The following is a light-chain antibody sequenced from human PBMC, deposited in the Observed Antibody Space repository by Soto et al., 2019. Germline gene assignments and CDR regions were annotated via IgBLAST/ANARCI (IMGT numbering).Light chain of an antibody. CDR2: YAS. CDR1: ENIKNW. J-gene: IGKJ1*01. V-gene: IGKV1-5*01. CDR3: QQYDVHPKT. Sequence: DVQMTQSPSTLAASVGDRVTITCRASENIKNWLAWYQQTPGKAPKVLFSYASRLEDGVPSRFSGSGYGTDFTLTITSLQTDDFGTYHCQQYDVHPKTFGQGTRWIS.